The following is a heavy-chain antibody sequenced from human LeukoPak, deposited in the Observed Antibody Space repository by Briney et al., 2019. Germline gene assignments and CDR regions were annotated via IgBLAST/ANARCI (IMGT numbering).Heavy chain of an antibody. V-gene: IGHV3-7*01. Sequence: PGGSLRLSCAASGFTFSNYWMSWVRQAPGKGLEWVANIKQDGSEKYYVYSVKGRFTISRDNAKNSLYLQMNSLRAEDTAEYFCARNLHRRWPIDYWGQGTQVTVSS. CDR2: IKQDGSEK. CDR3: ARNLHRRWPIDY. CDR1: GFTFSNYW. D-gene: IGHD4-23*01. J-gene: IGHJ4*02.